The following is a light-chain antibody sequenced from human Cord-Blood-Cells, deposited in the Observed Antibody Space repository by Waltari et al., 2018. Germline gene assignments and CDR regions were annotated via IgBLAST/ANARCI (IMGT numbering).Light chain of an antibody. J-gene: IGLJ2*01. CDR1: SSDVGGYNY. Sequence: QSALTQPPSASGSPGQSVTISCTGTSSDVGGYNYVSWYQQHPGKAPKLMIYEVSKRPSGVPDRFSGAKAVNTASLPVSGLQAEDEADYYCSSYAGSNNYVVFGGGTKLTVL. V-gene: IGLV2-8*01. CDR2: EVS. CDR3: SSYAGSNNYVV.